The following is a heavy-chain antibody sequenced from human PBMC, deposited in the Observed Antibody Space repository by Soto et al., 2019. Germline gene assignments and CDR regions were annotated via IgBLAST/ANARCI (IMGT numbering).Heavy chain of an antibody. CDR3: ARGRANYYGSGSYYMA. CDR1: GFSFSGYY. V-gene: IGHV4-34*01. J-gene: IGHJ5*02. Sequence: PSETLSLTXAVYGFSFSGYYWSWIRQPPGKGLEWIGEIDHSGSTNYNPSLKSRVTISVDTSKNQFSLKLSSVTAADTAVYYCARGRANYYGSGSYYMAWGQGTLVTVSS. CDR2: IDHSGST. D-gene: IGHD3-10*01.